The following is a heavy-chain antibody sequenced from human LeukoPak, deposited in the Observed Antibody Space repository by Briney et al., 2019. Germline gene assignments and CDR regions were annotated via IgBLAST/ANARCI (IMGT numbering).Heavy chain of an antibody. D-gene: IGHD2-15*01. J-gene: IGHJ3*01. CDR1: GGSISSYY. Sequence: KPSETLSLTCTVSGGSISSYYWSWLRQPPGKGLEWIGYIYYSGSTNYNPSLKSRVTISVDTSKNQFSLQLSSVTAADTAVYYCARGGYCSDSRRLIFDASDFWGQGTMVTVSS. V-gene: IGHV4-59*01. CDR3: ARGGYCSDSRRLIFDASDF. CDR2: IYYSGST.